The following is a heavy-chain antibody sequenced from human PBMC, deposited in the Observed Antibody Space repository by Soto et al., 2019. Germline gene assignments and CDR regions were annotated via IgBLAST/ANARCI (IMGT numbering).Heavy chain of an antibody. V-gene: IGHV3-66*01. J-gene: IGHJ6*02. CDR3: ARDKNSSGWYLMDV. CDR2: IYGGDTT. D-gene: IGHD6-19*01. CDR1: GFTVSNIY. Sequence: GGSLRLSCAVSGFTVSNIYMSWVRQAPGKALECVSVIYGGDTTYYADSVKGRFTVSRDNAKNSLYLQMNSLRAEDTAVYYCARDKNSSGWYLMDVWGQGTTVTVSS.